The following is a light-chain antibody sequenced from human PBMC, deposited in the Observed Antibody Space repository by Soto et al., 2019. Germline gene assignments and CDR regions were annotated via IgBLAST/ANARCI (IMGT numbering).Light chain of an antibody. V-gene: IGLV2-14*01. CDR2: DVS. J-gene: IGLJ2*01. CDR1: STDVGAYNF. Sequence: QSALTQPASVSGSPGQSITISCTGTSTDVGAYNFVSWYQQYPGKAPKLMIYDVSYRPPGISYRFSGSKSGNTASLIISGLQTEDEADYYCSSYTTTSTVLFGGGTKLTVL. CDR3: SSYTTTSTVL.